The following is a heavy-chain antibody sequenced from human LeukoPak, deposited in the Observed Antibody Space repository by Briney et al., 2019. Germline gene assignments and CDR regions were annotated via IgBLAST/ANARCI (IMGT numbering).Heavy chain of an antibody. CDR1: GYTFTSFG. D-gene: IGHD3-10*01. CDR3: ARDLGYYASGTYARDYYYYMDV. V-gene: IGHV1-18*01. J-gene: IGHJ6*03. CDR2: TSAYNGHT. Sequence: ASVKVSCNASGYTFTSFGISWVRQPPGQRLTWMGWTSAYNGHTDHAQNFQGRVTITTDTSTSTAYMKLRSLGSDDTAVYYCARDLGYYASGTYARDYYYYMDVWGKGTTVTVAS.